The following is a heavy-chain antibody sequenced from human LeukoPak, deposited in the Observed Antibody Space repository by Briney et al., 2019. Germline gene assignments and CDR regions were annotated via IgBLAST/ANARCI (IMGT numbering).Heavy chain of an antibody. CDR2: INPSSGGT. Sequence: ASVEVSCKASGYTFTDYYIHWVRQAPGQGLEWMGWINPSSGGTNYAQKLQGRVTVTRVTAINTAYMELTRLTSDDTAVCYCASVYSGYDLAQLDYWGQGTLVTVSS. CDR3: ASVYSGYDLAQLDY. J-gene: IGHJ4*02. V-gene: IGHV1-2*02. D-gene: IGHD5-12*01. CDR1: GYTFTDYY.